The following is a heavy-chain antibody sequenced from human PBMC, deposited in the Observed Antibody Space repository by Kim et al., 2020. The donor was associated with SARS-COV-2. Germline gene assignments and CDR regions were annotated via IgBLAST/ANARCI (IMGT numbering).Heavy chain of an antibody. Sequence: ADSVRGRFTISRDNSKNTLYLQMNSLRAEDTAVYYCAREGAGTDYYYGMDVWGQGTTVTVSS. CDR3: AREGAGTDYYYGMDV. D-gene: IGHD6-19*01. J-gene: IGHJ6*02. V-gene: IGHV3-30*07.